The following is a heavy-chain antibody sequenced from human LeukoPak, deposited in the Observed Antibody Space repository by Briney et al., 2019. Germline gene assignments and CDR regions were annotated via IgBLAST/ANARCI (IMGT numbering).Heavy chain of an antibody. CDR1: GFTFSSYA. CDR3: ARDSGGRDYHYCYYGMDV. J-gene: IGHJ6*02. D-gene: IGHD4-17*01. Sequence: GRSLRLSCAASGFTFSSYAMHWVRQAPGKGLEWVAVISYDGSNKYYADSVKGRFTISRDNSKNTLYLQMNSLRAEDTAVYYCARDSGGRDYHYCYYGMDVWGQGTTVTVSS. CDR2: ISYDGSNK. V-gene: IGHV3-30-3*01.